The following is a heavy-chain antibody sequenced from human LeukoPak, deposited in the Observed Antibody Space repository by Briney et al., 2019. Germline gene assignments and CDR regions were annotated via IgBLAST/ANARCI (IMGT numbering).Heavy chain of an antibody. V-gene: IGHV1-8*01. CDR3: AGVPYAGTDYYYMDV. D-gene: IGHD2-2*01. J-gene: IGHJ6*03. CDR2: MNPNSGNT. Sequence: ASVKVSCKASGYTFTSYDINWVRQATGQGLEWMGWMNPNSGNTGYAQKFQGRVTMTRNTSISTAYMELSSLRSEDTAIYYCAGVPYAGTDYYYMDVWGKGTTVTISS. CDR1: GYTFTSYD.